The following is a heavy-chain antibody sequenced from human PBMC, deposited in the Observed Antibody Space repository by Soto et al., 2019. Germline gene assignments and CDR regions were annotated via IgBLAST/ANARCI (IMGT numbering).Heavy chain of an antibody. CDR3: AKDRYLDHDSRGYLFDN. Sequence: EVQLLESGGGSVQPGGSLRLSCAASGFTFSSYAMHWVRRPPGKGLEWVSSISGSGGTAYYADSVKGRFTISRDNSKNTLYLQMNSLRAEDTAVYYCAKDRYLDHDSRGYLFDNWGQGTLVTVSS. D-gene: IGHD3-22*01. V-gene: IGHV3-23*01. J-gene: IGHJ4*02. CDR1: GFTFSSYA. CDR2: ISGSGGTA.